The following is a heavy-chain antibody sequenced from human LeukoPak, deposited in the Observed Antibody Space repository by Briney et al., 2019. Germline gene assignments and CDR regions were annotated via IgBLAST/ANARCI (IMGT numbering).Heavy chain of an antibody. J-gene: IGHJ1*01. CDR1: GFTFSKVW. CDR3: TTDLSELDDSGYYAKYFHH. Sequence: KPGGSLRLSCAASGFTFSKVWMSWVRQAPGKGLEWVGRIKSKTDGGTIDYAAPVKGRFPISRDDSKDTLFLQMNSLKTEDTAVYYCTTDLSELDDSGYYAKYFHHWGQGTLVSVSS. V-gene: IGHV3-15*01. CDR2: IKSKTDGGTI. D-gene: IGHD3-22*01.